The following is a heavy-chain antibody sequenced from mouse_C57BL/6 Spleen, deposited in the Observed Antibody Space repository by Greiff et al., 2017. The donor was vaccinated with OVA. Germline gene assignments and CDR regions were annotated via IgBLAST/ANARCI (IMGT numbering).Heavy chain of an antibody. CDR2: IYPGDGDT. V-gene: IGHV1-80*01. CDR1: GYAFSSYW. J-gene: IGHJ2*01. CDR3: ARGDYDPVYFDY. Sequence: QVHVKQSGAELVKPGASVKISCKASGYAFSSYWMNWVKQRPGKGLEWIGQIYPGDGDTNYNGKFKGKATLTADKSSSTAYMQLSSLTSEDSAVYFCARGDYDPVYFDYWGQGTTLTVSS. D-gene: IGHD2-4*01.